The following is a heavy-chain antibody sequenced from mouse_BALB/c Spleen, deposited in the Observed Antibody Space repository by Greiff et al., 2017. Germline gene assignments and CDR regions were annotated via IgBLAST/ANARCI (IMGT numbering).Heavy chain of an antibody. CDR1: GDSITSGY. J-gene: IGHJ4*01. V-gene: IGHV3-8*02. D-gene: IGHD1-1*01. Sequence: EVKLQESGPSLVKPSQTLSLTCSVTGDSITSGYWNWIRKFPGNKLEYMGYISYSGSTYYNPSLKSRISITRDTSKNQYYLQLNSVTTEDTATYYCAHYYGSSPYAMDYWGQGTSVTVSS. CDR2: ISYSGST. CDR3: AHYYGSSPYAMDY.